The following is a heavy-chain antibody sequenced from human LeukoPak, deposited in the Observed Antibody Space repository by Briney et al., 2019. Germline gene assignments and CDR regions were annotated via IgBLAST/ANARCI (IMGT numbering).Heavy chain of an antibody. CDR3: ARHSPNYDSSGYPITYFDY. Sequence: PSETLSLTCTVSGGSISSSSYYWGWIRQPPGKGLEWVGSIYYSGSTYYNPSLKSRVTISVDTSKNQFSLKLSSVTAADTAVYYCARHSPNYDSSGYPITYFDYWGQGTLVTVSS. CDR1: GGSISSSSYY. J-gene: IGHJ4*02. CDR2: IYYSGST. D-gene: IGHD3-22*01. V-gene: IGHV4-39*01.